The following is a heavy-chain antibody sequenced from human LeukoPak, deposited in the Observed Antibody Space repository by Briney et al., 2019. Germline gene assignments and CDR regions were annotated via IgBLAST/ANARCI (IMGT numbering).Heavy chain of an antibody. CDR3: ARDDYYDSSGSPLLFDY. CDR2: INSSSSYI. CDR1: GFTFRSYS. J-gene: IGHJ4*02. D-gene: IGHD3-22*01. V-gene: IGHV3-21*01. Sequence: GGSLRHSSAASGFTFRSYSMNWVRQAPGKGLECVSSINSSSSYIYYADSVKGRFTISRDNAKNSLYLQMNSLRAENTAVYYCARDDYYDSSGSPLLFDYWGQGTLVTVSS.